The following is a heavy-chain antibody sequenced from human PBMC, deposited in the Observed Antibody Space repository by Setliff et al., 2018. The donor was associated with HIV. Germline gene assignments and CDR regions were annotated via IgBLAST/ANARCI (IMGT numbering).Heavy chain of an antibody. Sequence: SLRLSCAASGFTFNNYGMHWVRQAPGKGLEWVAFIRYDAATKYYADSVEGRFTISRDNSKNTLYLQMSSLRAEDTAMYYCAKISGTFRYTDCWGQGTLVTVSS. D-gene: IGHD1-20*01. V-gene: IGHV3-30*02. CDR1: GFTFNNYG. CDR3: AKISGTFRYTDC. CDR2: IRYDAATK. J-gene: IGHJ4*02.